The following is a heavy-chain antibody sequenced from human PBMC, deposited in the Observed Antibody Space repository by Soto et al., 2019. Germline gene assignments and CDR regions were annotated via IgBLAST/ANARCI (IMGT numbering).Heavy chain of an antibody. CDR3: AKDSGIQLWFGHFDY. D-gene: IGHD5-18*01. J-gene: IGHJ4*02. V-gene: IGHV3-30*18. CDR1: GFTFSSYG. Sequence: GGSLRLSCAASGFTFSSYGMHWVRQAPGKGLEWVAVISYDGSNKYYADSVKGRFTISRDNSKNTLYLQMNSLRAEDTAVYYCAKDSGIQLWFGHFDYWGQGTLVTVPS. CDR2: ISYDGSNK.